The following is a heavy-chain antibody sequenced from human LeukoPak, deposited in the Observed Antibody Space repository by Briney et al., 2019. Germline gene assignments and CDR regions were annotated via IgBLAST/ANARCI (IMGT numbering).Heavy chain of an antibody. CDR1: GYTLSEFS. CDR3: ATAYMVGARRPFHY. V-gene: IGHV1-24*01. CDR2: FDPEDDET. D-gene: IGHD1-26*01. J-gene: IGHJ4*02. Sequence: GASVKVSCKVSGYTLSEFSMHWVRQTPGKGLEWMGGFDPEDDETTYAQKFQGRVTMTEDTSTDTAYMELSSLRSEDTAVYFCATAYMVGARRPFHYWGQGTLVTVSS.